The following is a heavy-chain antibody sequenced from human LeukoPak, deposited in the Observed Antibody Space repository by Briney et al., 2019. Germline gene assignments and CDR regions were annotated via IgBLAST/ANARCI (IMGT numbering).Heavy chain of an antibody. CDR3: ASSITIFGVVDY. D-gene: IGHD3-3*01. CDR1: GGSFSGYY. J-gene: IGHJ4*02. V-gene: IGHV4-59*01. Sequence: SETLSLTCAVYGGSFSGYYWSWIRQPPGKGLEWIGYIYYSGSTNYNPSLKSRVTISVDTSKNQFSLKLSSVTAADTAVYYCASSITIFGVVDYWGQGTLVTVSS. CDR2: IYYSGST.